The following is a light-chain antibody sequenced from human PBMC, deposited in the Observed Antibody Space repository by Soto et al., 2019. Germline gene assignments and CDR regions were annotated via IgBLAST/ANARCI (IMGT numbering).Light chain of an antibody. V-gene: IGLV1-44*01. CDR1: NSNIGSNP. CDR3: AAWDDRLSDLL. CDR2: SNY. Sequence: QSVLTQPPSASGTPGQRVTISCSGSNSNIGSNPVHWYQQFPGTAPKVLIYSNYQRPSGVPDRFSGSKSGTSASLAISGIQSEDEADSYCAAWDDRLSDLLFGGGTK. J-gene: IGLJ2*01.